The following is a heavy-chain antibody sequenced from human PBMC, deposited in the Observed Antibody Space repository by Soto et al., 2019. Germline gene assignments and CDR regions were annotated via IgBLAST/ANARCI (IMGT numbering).Heavy chain of an antibody. J-gene: IGHJ5*02. D-gene: IGHD4-17*01. Sequence: VQLVQSGAEVKKPGASVKVSCKASGYTFTNYVISWVRQAPGQGLEWMGWISAYNGNTNYAQQLQGRVTMTTDTSTSTAYMELRSLRSDDTAVYYCARVRTADYGDNWFDPWGQGTLVTVSS. CDR2: ISAYNGNT. V-gene: IGHV1-18*01. CDR3: ARVRTADYGDNWFDP. CDR1: GYTFTNYV.